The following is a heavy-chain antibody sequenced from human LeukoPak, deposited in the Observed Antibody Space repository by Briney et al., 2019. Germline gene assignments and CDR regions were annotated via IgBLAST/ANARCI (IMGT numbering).Heavy chain of an antibody. D-gene: IGHD1-26*01. CDR2: ISYDGSNK. Sequence: GGSLRLSCAASGFTFSSYAMHWVRQAPGKGLEWVAVISYDGSNKYYADSVKGRFTISRDNSKNTLYLQMNSLRAEDTAVYYCARELLDLGSSFDYWGQGTLVTVSS. V-gene: IGHV3-30*04. J-gene: IGHJ4*02. CDR1: GFTFSSYA. CDR3: ARELLDLGSSFDY.